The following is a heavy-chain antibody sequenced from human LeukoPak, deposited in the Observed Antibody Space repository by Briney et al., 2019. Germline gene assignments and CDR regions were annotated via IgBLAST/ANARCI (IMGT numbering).Heavy chain of an antibody. Sequence: ASVKVSCKASGYTFTRYGITWVRQAPGQGLEWMGWISAYNGNTNYAQKVQGRVTMTTDTSTSTAYMELRSLRSDDTAVYNCARSQYDYIWGNYRNPDYWGQGTLVTVSS. D-gene: IGHD3-16*02. CDR1: GYTFTRYG. J-gene: IGHJ4*02. CDR2: ISAYNGNT. CDR3: ARSQYDYIWGNYRNPDY. V-gene: IGHV1-18*01.